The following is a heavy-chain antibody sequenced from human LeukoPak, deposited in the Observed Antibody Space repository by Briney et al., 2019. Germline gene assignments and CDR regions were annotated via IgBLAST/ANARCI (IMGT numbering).Heavy chain of an antibody. J-gene: IGHJ4*02. CDR2: TRNKADSYTT. CDR3: ARSRSWNANFDY. Sequence: PGRSLRLSCAASGFTFSDYYMDWVRQAPGKGLEWVGRTRNKADSYTTDYAASVKGRFSISRDGSKTSLYLQMNSLKTEDTAVYYCARSRSWNANFDYWGQGTLVTVSS. CDR1: GFTFSDYY. V-gene: IGHV3-72*01. D-gene: IGHD1-1*01.